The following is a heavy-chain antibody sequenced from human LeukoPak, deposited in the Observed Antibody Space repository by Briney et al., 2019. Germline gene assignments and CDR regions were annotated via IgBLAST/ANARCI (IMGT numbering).Heavy chain of an antibody. CDR3: ARRLHGYFDY. V-gene: IGHV3-30-3*01. CDR2: ISYDGSNK. CDR1: GFTFSSYA. D-gene: IGHD2-15*01. J-gene: IGHJ4*02. Sequence: GRSLRLSCAASGFTFSSYAMHWVRQAPGKGLEWVAVISYDGSNKYYADSVKGRFTISRDNSKNTLYLQMNSLRAEDTAVYYCARRLHGYFDYWGQGTLVTVSS.